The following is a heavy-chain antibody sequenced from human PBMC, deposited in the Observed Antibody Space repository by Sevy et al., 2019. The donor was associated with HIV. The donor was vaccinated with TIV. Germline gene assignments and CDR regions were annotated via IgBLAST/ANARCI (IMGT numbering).Heavy chain of an antibody. D-gene: IGHD3-10*01. CDR1: GFNIADYY. CDR2: IITKNHGGTP. Sequence: GGSLRLSCTGSGFNIADYYMTWVRQAPGKGLDWVGFIITKNHGGTPEYGASVKGRFTISRDDSKNTIYRQMHSLKTEETGIYYCARHAREAWRGSGVYYNVTDGFDPWGQGTLVTVSS. J-gene: IGHJ5*02. V-gene: IGHV3-49*04. CDR3: ARHAREAWRGSGVYYNVTDGFDP.